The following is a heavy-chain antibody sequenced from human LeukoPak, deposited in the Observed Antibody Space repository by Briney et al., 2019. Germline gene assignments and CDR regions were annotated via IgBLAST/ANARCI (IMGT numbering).Heavy chain of an antibody. Sequence: SVKVSCKASGGTFSSYAISWVRQAPGQGLEWMGGIIPIFGAANYAQKFQGRVTITADESTSTAYMELSSLRSEDTAVYYCASGSTVTRCMDYWGQGTLVTVSS. CDR1: GGTFSSYA. J-gene: IGHJ4*02. D-gene: IGHD4-17*01. CDR2: IIPIFGAA. V-gene: IGHV1-69*01. CDR3: ASGSTVTRCMDY.